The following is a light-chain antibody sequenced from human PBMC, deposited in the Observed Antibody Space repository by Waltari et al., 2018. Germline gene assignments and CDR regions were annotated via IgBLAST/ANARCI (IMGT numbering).Light chain of an antibody. CDR2: DVT. CDR3: TSFTSITTYV. V-gene: IGLV2-14*03. J-gene: IGLJ1*01. CDR1: SSDVGGYNY. Sequence: SALTQPASVSASPGQSITISCTGTSSDVGGYNYLSWFQQHPGKVPKLLIYDVTHRPSGVSNRFSGSKSGDTASLTISGLQAEDEADYYCTSFTSITTYVFGTGTKVTVL.